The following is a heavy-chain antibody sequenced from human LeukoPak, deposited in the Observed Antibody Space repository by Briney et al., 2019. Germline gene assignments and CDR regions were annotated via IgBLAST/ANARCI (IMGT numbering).Heavy chain of an antibody. D-gene: IGHD2-15*01. J-gene: IGHJ4*02. CDR2: ISYDGSNR. Sequence: GRSLRLSCAASGFTFSSYGMHWVRQAPGKGREWVAVISYDGSNRYYADSVKGRFTISRDNSKNTLYLQMNSLRAEDTAVYYCAKELLEGYCSGGSCFDFDYWGQGTLVTVSS. V-gene: IGHV3-30*18. CDR1: GFTFSSYG. CDR3: AKELLEGYCSGGSCFDFDY.